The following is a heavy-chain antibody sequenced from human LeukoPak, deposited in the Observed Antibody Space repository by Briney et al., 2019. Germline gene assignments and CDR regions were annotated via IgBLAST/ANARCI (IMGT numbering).Heavy chain of an antibody. CDR1: GFTFSSYS. J-gene: IGHJ4*02. V-gene: IGHV3-48*01. Sequence: GGSLRLSCAASGFTFSSYSMNWVRQAPGKGLEWVSYISSSSSIIYYADSVKGRFTIPRDNAKNSLYLQMNSLRAEDTAVYYCARDPRAATYCYDSSGYPDYWGQGTLVTVSS. D-gene: IGHD3-22*01. CDR2: ISSSSSII. CDR3: ARDPRAATYCYDSSGYPDY.